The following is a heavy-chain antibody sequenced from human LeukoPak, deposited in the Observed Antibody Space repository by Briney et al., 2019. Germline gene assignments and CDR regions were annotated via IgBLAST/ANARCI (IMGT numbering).Heavy chain of an antibody. V-gene: IGHV1-8*01. D-gene: IGHD6-13*01. J-gene: IGHJ4*02. CDR2: MNPNSGTT. CDR3: ASALIATYSSSSSYFDF. CDR1: GYTFTSYD. Sequence: AAVKVSCKASGYTFTSYDISWVRQATGQGLEWMGWMNPNSGTTSYAQKFQGRVTMTRNTSISTAYMELSSLRSEDRSVYYCASALIATYSSSSSYFDFWGQGTRVTVSS.